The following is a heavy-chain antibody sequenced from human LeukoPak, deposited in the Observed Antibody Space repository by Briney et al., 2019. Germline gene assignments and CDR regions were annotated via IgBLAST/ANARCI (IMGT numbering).Heavy chain of an antibody. D-gene: IGHD1-26*01. V-gene: IGHV1-3*01. CDR2: ISAGNGNT. Sequence: ASVKVSCKASGYTFTSYAIHWVRQAPGQRLGWMGWISAGNGNTKYSQNFQGRVTFISNTSATTAFMELSSLRSEDAAVYYCARDSGSGNNDYWGQGTLVTVSS. CDR3: ARDSGSGNNDY. CDR1: GYTFTSYA. J-gene: IGHJ4*02.